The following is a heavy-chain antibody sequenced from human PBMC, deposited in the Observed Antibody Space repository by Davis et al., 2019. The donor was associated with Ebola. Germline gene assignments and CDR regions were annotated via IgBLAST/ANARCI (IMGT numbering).Heavy chain of an antibody. CDR1: GGSFSGYY. Sequence: SETLSLTCAVYGGSFSGYYWSWIRQPPGKGLEWIGEINHSGSTNYNPSLKSRVTISVDTSKNQFSLKLSSVTVADTAVYYCARSRGLSRIVEASNYFDYWGQGTLVTVSS. J-gene: IGHJ4*02. D-gene: IGHD3-22*01. CDR2: INHSGST. V-gene: IGHV4-34*01. CDR3: ARSRGLSRIVEASNYFDY.